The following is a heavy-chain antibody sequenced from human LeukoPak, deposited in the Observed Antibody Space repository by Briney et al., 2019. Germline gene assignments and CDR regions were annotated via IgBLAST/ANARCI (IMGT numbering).Heavy chain of an antibody. CDR1: GGSFSGYY. CDR3: ARDGKRYGDYFQYYYYGMDV. Sequence: SETLSLTCAVYGGSFSGYYWSWIRQPPGKGLEWIGEINHSGSTNYNPSLKSRVTISVDTSKNQFSLKLSSATAADTAVYYCARDGKRYGDYFQYYYYGMDVWGQGTTVTVSS. CDR2: INHSGST. V-gene: IGHV4-34*01. D-gene: IGHD4-17*01. J-gene: IGHJ6*02.